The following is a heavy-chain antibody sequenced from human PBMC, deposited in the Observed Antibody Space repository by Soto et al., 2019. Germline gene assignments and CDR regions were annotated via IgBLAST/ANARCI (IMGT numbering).Heavy chain of an antibody. Sequence: PGGSLRLSCAASGFTFSHYWMTWVRQAPGKGLEWVANIKQDGSEKYYVDSVKGRFTISRDNANNSLSLQMNSLRAEDTAVYYCARQLLMDVWGQGTTVTVSS. CDR3: ARQLLMDV. J-gene: IGHJ6*02. V-gene: IGHV3-7*05. D-gene: IGHD1-1*01. CDR2: IKQDGSEK. CDR1: GFTFSHYW.